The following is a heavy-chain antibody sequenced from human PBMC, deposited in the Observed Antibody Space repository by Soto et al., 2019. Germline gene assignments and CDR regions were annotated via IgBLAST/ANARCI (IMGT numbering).Heavy chain of an antibody. CDR2: IIPLFGAA. CDR3: ARGEHRYDGGGYYYGADY. V-gene: IGHV1-69*01. J-gene: IGHJ4*02. Sequence: QVQLVQSGAEVKKPGSSVKVSCKATGGVFSSYVTSWVRQTPGQGLEWMGGIIPLFGAANDAQKFQGRVTIIADESTITAYMELSRLRTDYTAVYYCARGEHRYDGGGYYYGADYWGQGTLVTVSS. CDR1: GGVFSSYV. D-gene: IGHD3-3*01.